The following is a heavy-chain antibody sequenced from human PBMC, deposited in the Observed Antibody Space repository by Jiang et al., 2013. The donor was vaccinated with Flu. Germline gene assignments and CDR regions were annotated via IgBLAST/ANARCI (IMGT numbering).Heavy chain of an antibody. Sequence: SQTLSLTCAISGDSVSSNSAAWNWIRQSPSRGLEWLGRTYYRSKWYNDYAVSVKSRITINPDTSKNQFSLQLNSVTPEDTAVYYCARDIVVVVAALFRDYYMDVWGKGTTVTVSS. CDR2: TYYRSKWYN. CDR1: GDSVSSNSAA. CDR3: ARDIVVVVAALFRDYYMDV. V-gene: IGHV6-1*01. D-gene: IGHD2-15*01. J-gene: IGHJ6*03.